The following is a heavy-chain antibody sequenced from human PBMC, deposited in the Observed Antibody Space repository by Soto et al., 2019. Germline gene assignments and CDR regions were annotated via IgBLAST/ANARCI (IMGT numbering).Heavy chain of an antibody. CDR1: GGSISTYY. V-gene: IGHV4-59*01. CDR2: THYSGNT. Sequence: PSETLSLTCTVSGGSISTYYCSWIRQPPSKGLEWIGYTHYSGNTNYNPSLKTRVTISVDMSKNQFSLKLSSVTAADTAVYYCARVHASYRDGSNYLDSWGQGTLVTVSS. J-gene: IGHJ4*02. D-gene: IGHD1-26*01. CDR3: ARVHASYRDGSNYLDS.